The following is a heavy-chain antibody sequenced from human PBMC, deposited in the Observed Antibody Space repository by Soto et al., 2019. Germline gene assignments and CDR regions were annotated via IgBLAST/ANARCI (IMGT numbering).Heavy chain of an antibody. D-gene: IGHD2-2*01. V-gene: IGHV1-46*03. Sequence: ASVKVSCKASGYTFTSYYMHLVRQAPGQGLEWMGIINPSGGSTSYAQKFQGRVTMTRDTSTSTVYMELSSLRSEDTAVYYCAAHPVPAAHSFDYWGQGTLVTVSS. CDR3: AAHPVPAAHSFDY. CDR2: INPSGGST. J-gene: IGHJ4*02. CDR1: GYTFTSYY.